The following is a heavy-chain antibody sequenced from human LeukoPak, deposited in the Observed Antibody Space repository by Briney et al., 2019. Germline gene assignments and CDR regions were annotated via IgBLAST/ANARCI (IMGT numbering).Heavy chain of an antibody. J-gene: IGHJ4*02. CDR1: GFTFSSYE. CDR2: INHSGST. Sequence: GSLRLSCAASGFTFSSYEMNWVRQPPGKGLEWIGEINHSGSTNYNPSLKSRVTISVDTSKNQFSLKLSSVTAADTAVYYCARHKAFGNGSGRFDYWGQGTLVTVSS. D-gene: IGHD3-10*01. CDR3: ARHKAFGNGSGRFDY. V-gene: IGHV4-34*01.